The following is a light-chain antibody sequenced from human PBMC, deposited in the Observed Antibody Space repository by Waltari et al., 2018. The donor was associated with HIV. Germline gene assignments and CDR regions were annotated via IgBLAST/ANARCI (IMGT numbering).Light chain of an antibody. V-gene: IGKV3-15*01. CDR1: QSVSTN. Sequence: EIVVTQVPAALSLSPGERASLSCIASQSVSTNLAWYHQVSGQAPRLLISDSSNRATGVPDRFSGSGSGTHFTLTISSLQSEDSGVYYCQQYSDWPRAFGLGTKVEV. CDR3: QQYSDWPRA. J-gene: IGKJ1*01. CDR2: DSS.